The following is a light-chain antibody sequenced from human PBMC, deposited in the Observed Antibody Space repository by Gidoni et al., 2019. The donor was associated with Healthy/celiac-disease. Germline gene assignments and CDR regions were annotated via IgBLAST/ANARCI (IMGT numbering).Light chain of an antibody. J-gene: IGKJ2*04. Sequence: AIRLTQSPSSFSASTGDRVTSTCRASQGIRSYLAWYQQKPGKAPKLLIYAASTLQSGVPSRFSGSGSGTDFTLTISCLQSEDFATYYCQQYYSYPGSFGQGTKLEIK. CDR1: QGIRSY. CDR2: AAS. CDR3: QQYYSYPGS. V-gene: IGKV1-8*01.